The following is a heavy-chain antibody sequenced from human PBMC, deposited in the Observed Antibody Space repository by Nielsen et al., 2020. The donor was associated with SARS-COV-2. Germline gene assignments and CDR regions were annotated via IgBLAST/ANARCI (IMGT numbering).Heavy chain of an antibody. CDR3: AREAAAGLFDY. D-gene: IGHD6-13*01. V-gene: IGHV3-64*01. CDR2: ISSNGGST. J-gene: IGHJ4*02. CDR1: GFTFSSYA. Sequence: GGSLRLSCAASGFTFSSYAMHWVCQAPGKGLEYVSAISSNGGSTYYANSVKGRFTISRDNSKNTLYLQMGSLRAEDMAVYYCAREAAAGLFDYWGQGTLVTVSS.